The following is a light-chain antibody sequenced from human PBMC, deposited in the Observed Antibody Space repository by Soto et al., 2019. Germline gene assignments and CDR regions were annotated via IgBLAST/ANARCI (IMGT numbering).Light chain of an antibody. J-gene: IGKJ3*01. CDR1: HSIDFY. V-gene: IGKV1-39*01. CDR3: QQTYKNPWT. CDR2: VAS. Sequence: DLRMTQYPSSLSASVGDRVTITCGAGHSIDFYFNWYQQKPGQAPKLRSSVASNLQSGVPSRLIGSGYAPDLSLTISSLQTEDFDTYYCQQTYKNPWTFGPGTKVDIK.